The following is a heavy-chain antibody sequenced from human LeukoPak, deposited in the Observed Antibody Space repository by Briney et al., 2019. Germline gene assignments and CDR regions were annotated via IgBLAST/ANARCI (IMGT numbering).Heavy chain of an antibody. V-gene: IGHV3-48*03. Sequence: PGGSLRLSCAASGFTFISHEMNWVRQAPGKGLEWVSYISSSGSTIYYADSVKGRFTISRDNAKNSLYLQMNSLRAEDTAVYYCARDMTGYRTYYLDYWGQGTLVTVSS. CDR3: ARDMTGYRTYYLDY. J-gene: IGHJ4*02. CDR2: ISSSGSTI. CDR1: GFTFISHE. D-gene: IGHD5-12*01.